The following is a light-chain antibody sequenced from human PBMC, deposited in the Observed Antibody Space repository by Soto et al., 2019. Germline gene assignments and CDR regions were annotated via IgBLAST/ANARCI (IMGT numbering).Light chain of an antibody. J-gene: IGLJ1*01. Sequence: QSVLTQPASVSGSPGQSITISCTGTSGDIGSYNRVSWYQQHPGKAPKLIIYEVTDRPSGVSNRFSGSKSGNTASLPISGLQAEDEAAYYCSSYTNINTRACVFGTGTKVTVL. CDR3: SSYTNINTRACV. CDR1: SGDIGSYNR. V-gene: IGLV2-14*01. CDR2: EVT.